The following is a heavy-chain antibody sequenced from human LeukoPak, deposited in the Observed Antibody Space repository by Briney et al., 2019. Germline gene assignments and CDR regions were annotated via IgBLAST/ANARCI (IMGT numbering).Heavy chain of an antibody. V-gene: IGHV3-48*03. CDR1: GFTFSSYE. D-gene: IGHD6-19*01. CDR3: ARDNIAVAGNYYYYSMDV. Sequence: PGGSLRLSCAASGFTFSSYEMNWVRQAPGKGLEWVSYISSSGSTIYYADSVKGRFTISRDNAKNSLYLQMNSLRAEDTAVYYCARDNIAVAGNYYYYSMDVWGKGTTVTISS. J-gene: IGHJ6*03. CDR2: ISSSGSTI.